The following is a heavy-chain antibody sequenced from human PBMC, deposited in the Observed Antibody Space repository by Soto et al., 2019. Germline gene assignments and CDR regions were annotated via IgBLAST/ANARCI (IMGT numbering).Heavy chain of an antibody. D-gene: IGHD2-8*02. CDR1: GFTFSNAW. V-gene: IGHV3-15*01. CDR3: TTVAEIYWYGMDV. Sequence: GGSLRLSCAASGFTFSNAWMSWVRQAPGKGLEWVGRIKSKTDGGTTDYAAPVKGRFTISRDDSKNTLYLQMNSLKTEDTAVYYCTTVAEIYWYGMDVWGQGTTVTVSS. J-gene: IGHJ6*02. CDR2: IKSKTDGGTT.